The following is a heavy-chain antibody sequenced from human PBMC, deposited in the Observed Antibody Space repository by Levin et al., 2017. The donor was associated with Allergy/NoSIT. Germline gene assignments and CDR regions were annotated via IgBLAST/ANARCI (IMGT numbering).Heavy chain of an antibody. CDR2: INPNSGGT. Sequence: GESLKISCKASGYTFTGYYMHWVRQAPGQGLEWMGWINPNSGGTNYAQKFQGRVTMTRDTSISTAYMELSRLRSDDTAVYYCARDQGDGDYPPNDAFDIWGQGTMVTVSS. J-gene: IGHJ3*02. CDR1: GYTFTGYY. CDR3: ARDQGDGDYPPNDAFDI. V-gene: IGHV1-2*02. D-gene: IGHD4-17*01.